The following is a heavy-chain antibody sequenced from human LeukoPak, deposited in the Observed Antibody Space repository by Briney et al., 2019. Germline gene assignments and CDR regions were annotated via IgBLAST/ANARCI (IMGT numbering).Heavy chain of an antibody. CDR3: AKQRSEVVVAFTNY. Sequence: GGSLTLSCAASGFTFSSYAMTWVRQAPGKGLEGVSSITRVGDTTCYAESVRGRFTISRENPETTLSLQTNSMRAEDTAVYYCAKQRSEVVVAFTNYWGQGTLVTVSS. D-gene: IGHD2-15*01. CDR2: ITRVGDTT. CDR1: GFTFSSYA. V-gene: IGHV3-23*01. J-gene: IGHJ4*02.